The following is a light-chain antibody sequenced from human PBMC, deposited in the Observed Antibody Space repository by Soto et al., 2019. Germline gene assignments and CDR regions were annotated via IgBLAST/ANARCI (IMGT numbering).Light chain of an antibody. J-gene: IGKJ1*01. CDR1: QDITIY. CDR2: DAS. CDR3: LQKDNAPWR. V-gene: IGKV1-33*01. Sequence: DIQMTQSPSSLSASVGDRVTITCQASQDITIYLNWYQQKPGKAPKLLISDASNLETGVPSTFSERGSGTCFPFPTSGLQPENIATYYGLQKDNAPWRFGEGTKV.